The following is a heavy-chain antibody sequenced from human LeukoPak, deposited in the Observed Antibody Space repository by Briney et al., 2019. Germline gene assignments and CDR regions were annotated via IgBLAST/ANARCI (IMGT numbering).Heavy chain of an antibody. CDR3: ATKGLVSVPSRYHVDY. D-gene: IGHD1-14*01. Sequence: GSLRLSCAASGFTLSSYAMSWVRQAPGKGLEWVSAISGDGRITHHADSVKGRFTISRDNSKNTLYLQMNSLRAEDTAIYYCATKGLVSVPSRYHVDYWGQGTLVTVSS. CDR1: GFTLSSYA. CDR2: ISGDGRIT. V-gene: IGHV3-23*01. J-gene: IGHJ4*02.